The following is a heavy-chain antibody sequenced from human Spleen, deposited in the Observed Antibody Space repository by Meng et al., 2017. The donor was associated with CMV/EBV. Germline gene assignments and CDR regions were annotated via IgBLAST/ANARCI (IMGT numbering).Heavy chain of an antibody. J-gene: IGHJ4*02. CDR3: TSGNGKSDCDY. CDR1: GFTFANSW. CDR2: IQTIAEGGAT. Sequence: CAASGFTFANSWMNWVRQAPGKGLEWVGRIQTIAEGGATDYIAPVKGRFTISRDDSENTVYLQMNSLKIEDTAVYYCTSGNGKSDCDYWGQGTLVTVSS. V-gene: IGHV3-15*07.